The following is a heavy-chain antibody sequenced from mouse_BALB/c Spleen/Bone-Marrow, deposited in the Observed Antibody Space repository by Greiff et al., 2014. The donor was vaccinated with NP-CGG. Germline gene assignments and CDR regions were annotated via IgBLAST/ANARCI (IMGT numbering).Heavy chain of an antibody. Sequence: EVKLVESGGGLVQPGGSLRLSCATSGFNFTDYYMSWVRQPPGKALEWLAFIRNKANGYTTEYSASVKGRFTISRDNSQSILYLQMNTLRAEDSATYYCARDGSSLYWFFDVWGAGTTVTVSS. CDR2: IRNKANGYTT. V-gene: IGHV7-3*02. J-gene: IGHJ1*01. CDR3: ARDGSSLYWFFDV. D-gene: IGHD1-1*01. CDR1: GFNFTDYY.